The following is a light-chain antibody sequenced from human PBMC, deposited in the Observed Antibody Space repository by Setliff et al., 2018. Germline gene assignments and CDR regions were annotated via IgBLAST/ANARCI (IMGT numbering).Light chain of an antibody. CDR1: SSNIGAGYD. CDR3: CSYAGSSTFV. CDR2: GNS. J-gene: IGLJ1*01. Sequence: QSALTQPPSVSGAPGQRVTISCTGSSSNIGAGYDVHWYQQLPGTAPKLLIYGNSNRPSGVPDRFSGSKSGTSASLAITGLQAEDGADYYCCSYAGSSTFVFGTGTKGTVL. V-gene: IGLV1-40*01.